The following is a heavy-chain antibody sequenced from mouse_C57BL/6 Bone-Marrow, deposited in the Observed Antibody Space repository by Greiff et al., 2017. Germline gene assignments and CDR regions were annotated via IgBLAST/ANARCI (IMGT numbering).Heavy chain of an antibody. J-gene: IGHJ4*01. CDR1: GYAFSSSW. CDR2: IYPGDGDT. D-gene: IGHD2-2*01. CDR3: ARWRRGYLYYYAMDY. V-gene: IGHV1-82*01. Sequence: VQLQQSGPELVKPGASVKISCKASGYAFSSSWMNWVKQRPGKGLEWIGRIYPGDGDTNYNGKFKGKATLTADKSSSTAYMQLSSLTSEDSAVYFCARWRRGYLYYYAMDYWGQGTSVTVSS.